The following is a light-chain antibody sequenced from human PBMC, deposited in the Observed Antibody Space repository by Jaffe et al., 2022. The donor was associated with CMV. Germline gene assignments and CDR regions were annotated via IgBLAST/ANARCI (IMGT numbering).Light chain of an antibody. CDR1: SSDVGSYNL. J-gene: IGLJ1*01. CDR2: EVS. Sequence: QSALTQPASVSGSPGQSITISCTGTSSDVGSYNLVSWYQQHPGKAPKLMIYEVSKRPSGVSGRFSGSKSGNTASLTISGLQAEDEADYYCYSYAGNRYVFGTGTKVTVL. V-gene: IGLV2-23*02. CDR3: YSYAGNRYV.